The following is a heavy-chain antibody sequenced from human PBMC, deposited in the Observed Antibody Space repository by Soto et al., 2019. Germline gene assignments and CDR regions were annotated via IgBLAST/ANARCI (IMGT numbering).Heavy chain of an antibody. Sequence: PSETLSLTCAVSGGSISSGGYSWSWIRQPPGKGLEWIGYIYRSGSTYYNPSLKSRVTISVDTSKNQFSLKLSSVTAADTAVYYCARANILTCYYLGMEVWGQGPPVTVSS. CDR3: ARANILTCYYLGMEV. J-gene: IGHJ6*02. D-gene: IGHD3-9*01. CDR2: IYRSGST. V-gene: IGHV4-30-2*01. CDR1: GGSISSGGYS.